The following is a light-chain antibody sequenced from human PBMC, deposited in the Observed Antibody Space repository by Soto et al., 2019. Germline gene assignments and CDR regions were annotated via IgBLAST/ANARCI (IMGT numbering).Light chain of an antibody. CDR2: DTS. V-gene: IGKV3-15*01. Sequence: EIVLIQSPATLSLSPGERATLSCRASQSVSSYLAWYQQKPGQAPRLLIYDTSTRATGIPARFSGSGSGTEFTLTISSLQSEDFAVYYCQQYNKWPPITFGQGTRLEI. J-gene: IGKJ5*01. CDR3: QQYNKWPPIT. CDR1: QSVSSY.